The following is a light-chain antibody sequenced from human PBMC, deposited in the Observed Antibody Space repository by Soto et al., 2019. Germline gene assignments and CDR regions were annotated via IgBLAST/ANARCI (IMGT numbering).Light chain of an antibody. CDR2: GAS. CDR1: QSVSSN. CDR3: QQYVNSPIT. J-gene: IGKJ5*01. V-gene: IGKV3-20*01. Sequence: ILLTQSPGTLSLSXGERATLSCRGLQSVSSNLASYQQKPGXAPRLLXYGASSRAPGSPHSFSGSGSATAFTPPISRLEPEDFAVYCCQQYVNSPITFGQGTRLEI.